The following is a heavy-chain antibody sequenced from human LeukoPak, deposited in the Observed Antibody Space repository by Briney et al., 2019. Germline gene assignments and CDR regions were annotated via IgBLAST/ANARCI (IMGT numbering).Heavy chain of an antibody. V-gene: IGHV4-30-2*01. J-gene: IGHJ4*02. CDR3: ARGGGYGLTIDY. CDR1: GGSISSGGYY. Sequence: SQTLSLTCTVSGGSISSGGYYWSWIRQPPGKGLEWIGYIYHSGSTYYNPSLKSRVTISVDTSKNQFSLKLSSVTAADTAVYYCARGGGYGLTIDYRGQGTLVTVSS. D-gene: IGHD5-12*01. CDR2: IYHSGST.